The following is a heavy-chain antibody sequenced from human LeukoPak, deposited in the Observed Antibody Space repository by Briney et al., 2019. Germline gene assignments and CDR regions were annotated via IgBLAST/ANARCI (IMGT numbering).Heavy chain of an antibody. J-gene: IGHJ4*02. CDR3: ARDLVGGDPY. V-gene: IGHV3-64*01. D-gene: IGHD2-21*02. CDR1: GFTFSSYA. Sequence: GGSLRLSCAASGFTFSSYAMHRVRQAPGKGLEYVSAISSNGGSTYYANSVKGRFTISRDNSKNTLYLQMGSLRAEDMAVYYCARDLVGGDPYWGQGTLVTVSS. CDR2: ISSNGGST.